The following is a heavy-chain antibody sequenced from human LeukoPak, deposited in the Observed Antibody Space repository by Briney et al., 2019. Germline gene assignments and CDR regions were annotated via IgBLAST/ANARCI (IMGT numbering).Heavy chain of an antibody. CDR3: AKGGYSYGYYYYYGMDV. J-gene: IGHJ6*02. V-gene: IGHV3-30*18. Sequence: GGSLRLSCAASGFTFSNYGMHWVRQAPGKGLEWVAVISYDGSNKYYADSVKGRFTISRDNSKSTLYLQMNSLRAEDTAVYYCAKGGYSYGYYYYYGMDVWGQGTTVTVSS. CDR1: GFTFSNYG. D-gene: IGHD5-18*01. CDR2: ISYDGSNK.